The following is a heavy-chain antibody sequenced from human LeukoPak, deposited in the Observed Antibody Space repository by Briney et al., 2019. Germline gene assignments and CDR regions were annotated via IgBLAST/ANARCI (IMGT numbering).Heavy chain of an antibody. CDR3: ARTATIVAFDI. V-gene: IGHV4-59*01. Sequence: PSETLSLTCTVSGGSISSYYWSWIRQPPGEGLEWIGYIYYSGSTNYNPSLKSRVTISVDTSKNQFSLKLSSVTAADTAVYYCARTATIVAFDIWGQGTMVTVSS. J-gene: IGHJ3*02. CDR2: IYYSGST. CDR1: GGSISSYY. D-gene: IGHD5-24*01.